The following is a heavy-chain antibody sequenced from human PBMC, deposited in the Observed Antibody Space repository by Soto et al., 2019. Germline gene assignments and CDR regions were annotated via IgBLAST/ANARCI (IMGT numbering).Heavy chain of an antibody. D-gene: IGHD6-19*01. J-gene: IGHJ4*02. CDR2: ISHIGSV. V-gene: IGHV4-4*02. CDR1: GVSISSNYY. CDR3: ARSFGWYAIDY. Sequence: QVLLQESGPGLVQPSGTLSLSCVVSGVSISSNYYXGWVRQPPGKGLEWLGDISHIGSVNYNPSLKXRVTISMDKSQNQFSLKVNSVTAADTAVYYCARSFGWYAIDYWGQGTLVIVSS.